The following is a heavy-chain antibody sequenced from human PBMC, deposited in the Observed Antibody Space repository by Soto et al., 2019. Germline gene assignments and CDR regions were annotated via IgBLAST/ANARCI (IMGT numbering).Heavy chain of an antibody. D-gene: IGHD6-19*01. Sequence: SQTLSLTCAISGDSVSSDSAAWNWIRQSPSRGLEWLGRAYYRSKWYIEYAPSVNSRITINPETSKNQHSLQLISVKPKDTAVYYCVRSRVFIAVTSVTNYYYYYGMDVWGQGTTVTVSS. CDR3: VRSRVFIAVTSVTNYYYYYGMDV. CDR2: AYYRSKWYI. V-gene: IGHV6-1*01. J-gene: IGHJ6*02. CDR1: GDSVSSDSAA.